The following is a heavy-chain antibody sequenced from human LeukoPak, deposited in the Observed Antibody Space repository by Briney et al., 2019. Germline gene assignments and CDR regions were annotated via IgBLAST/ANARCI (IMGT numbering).Heavy chain of an antibody. J-gene: IGHJ6*02. Sequence: SETLSLTCTVSGGSISSYYWSWIRHPPGKGREWVGYIYYSGSTNYNPSLKSRVTISVDTSKNQFSLKLSSVAAADTAVYYCARDYYDSSGYYPSGRGYYGMDVWGQGTTVTVSS. D-gene: IGHD3-22*01. CDR3: ARDYYDSSGYYPSGRGYYGMDV. CDR1: GGSISSYY. V-gene: IGHV4-59*01. CDR2: IYYSGST.